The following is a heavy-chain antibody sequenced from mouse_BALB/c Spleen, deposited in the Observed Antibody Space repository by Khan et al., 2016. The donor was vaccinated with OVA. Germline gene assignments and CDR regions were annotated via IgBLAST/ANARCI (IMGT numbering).Heavy chain of an antibody. CDR3: ARLKDI. CDR1: GFSLTSYG. D-gene: IGHD1-3*01. CDR2: IWAGGST. V-gene: IGHV2-9*02. J-gene: IGHJ2*01. Sequence: QVQLKQSGPGLVAPSQSLSITCTVSGFSLTSYGVHWVRQPPGKGLEWLGVIWAGGSTNYNSAFLSRLSISKDNTKSQVFLKMNSLQTDDTAMYYCARLKDIWGQGTTLTVSS.